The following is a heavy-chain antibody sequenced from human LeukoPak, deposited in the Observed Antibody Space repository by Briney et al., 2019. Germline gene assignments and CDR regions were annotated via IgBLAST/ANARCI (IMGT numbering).Heavy chain of an antibody. CDR3: ARIGSSSWYPNYNWFDP. Sequence: ESLTISCKGSGYSFTSYWIGWVRQMPGKGLEWIGIIYPGDSDTRYSPSFQGQVTISADKSISTAYLQWSSLKASDTAMYYCARIGSSSWYPNYNWFDPWGQGTLVTVSS. CDR2: IYPGDSDT. V-gene: IGHV5-51*01. D-gene: IGHD6-13*01. CDR1: GYSFTSYW. J-gene: IGHJ5*02.